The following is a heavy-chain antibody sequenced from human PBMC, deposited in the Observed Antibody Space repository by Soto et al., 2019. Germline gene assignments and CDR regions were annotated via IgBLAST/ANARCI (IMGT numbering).Heavy chain of an antibody. Sequence: PSETLSLTCTVSGGSISSGGYYWSWIRQHPGKGLEWIGYIYYSGSTYYNPSLKSRVTISVDTSKNQFSLKLSSVTAADTAVYYCASNPIGYCSRGSCPVSWGQGTLVTVSS. D-gene: IGHD2-15*01. J-gene: IGHJ5*02. CDR1: GGSISSGGYY. V-gene: IGHV4-31*03. CDR2: IYYSGST. CDR3: ASNPIGYCSRGSCPVS.